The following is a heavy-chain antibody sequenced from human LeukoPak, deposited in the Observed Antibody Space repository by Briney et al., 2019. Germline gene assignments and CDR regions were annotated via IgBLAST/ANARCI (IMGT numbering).Heavy chain of an antibody. CDR2: IYYSGST. J-gene: IGHJ6*03. V-gene: IGHV4-59*11. CDR1: GGSISSHY. D-gene: IGHD3/OR15-3a*01. Sequence: PSETLSLTCTVSGGSISSHYWSWIRQPPGKGLEWIGYIYYSGSTKYNPSLKSRVTISVDTSRNQFSLKLSSVTAADSAVYYCARRTGYLNYYYYYYMDVWGNGTTVTVSS. CDR3: ARRTGYLNYYYYYYMDV.